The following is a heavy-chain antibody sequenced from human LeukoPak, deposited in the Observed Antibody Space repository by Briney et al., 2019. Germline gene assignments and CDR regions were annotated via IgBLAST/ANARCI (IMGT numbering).Heavy chain of an antibody. CDR1: GYTFTSYG. Sequence: GASVKVSCKASGYTFTSYGISWVRQAPGQGLEWMGWISAYNGNTNYAQKLQGRVTMTTDTSTSTAYMELSSLRSEDTAVYYCARDQSSSSDWGFDYWGQGTLVTVSS. J-gene: IGHJ4*02. CDR3: ARDQSSSSDWGFDY. D-gene: IGHD6-6*01. V-gene: IGHV1-18*01. CDR2: ISAYNGNT.